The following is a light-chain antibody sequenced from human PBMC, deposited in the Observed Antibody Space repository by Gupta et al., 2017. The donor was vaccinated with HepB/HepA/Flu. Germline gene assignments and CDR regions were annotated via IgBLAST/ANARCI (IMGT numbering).Light chain of an antibody. CDR3: QQYNSYLWT. CDR1: QSISSW. J-gene: IGKJ1*01. CDR2: KAS. Sequence: DIQMTQSPSTLSASVGDRVTITCRASQSISSWLAWYQQKPGKTPKLLIYKASSLESGVSSRFSGSGSGTEFTLTISSLQPDDFATYYCQQYNSYLWTFGQGTNVEIK. V-gene: IGKV1-5*03.